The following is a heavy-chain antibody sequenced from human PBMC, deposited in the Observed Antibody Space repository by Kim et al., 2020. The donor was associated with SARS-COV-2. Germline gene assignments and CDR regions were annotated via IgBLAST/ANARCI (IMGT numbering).Heavy chain of an antibody. CDR3: AKQQRGATYYYYGMDV. J-gene: IGHJ6*02. CDR2: ISGSGGST. Sequence: GGSLRLSCAASGFTFSSYAMSWVRQAPGKGLEWVSAISGSGGSTYYADSVKGRFTISRDNSKNTLYLQMNSLGAEDTAVYYCAKQQRGATYYYYGMDVWGQGTTVTVSS. CDR1: GFTFSSYA. V-gene: IGHV3-23*01. D-gene: IGHD1-26*01.